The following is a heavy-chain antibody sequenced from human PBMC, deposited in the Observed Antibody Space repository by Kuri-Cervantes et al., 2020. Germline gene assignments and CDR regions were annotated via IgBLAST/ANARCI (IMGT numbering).Heavy chain of an antibody. CDR2: INHRGST. CDR1: GGSFSGYS. V-gene: IGHV4-34*01. Sequence: SQTLSLTCAVNGGSFSGYSWTWIRQPPGKGLEWIGEINHRGSTNYNPSLKSRVTISVDTSKNRFSLKLSSVTAADTAVYYCARAPPRGNWFDPWGQGTLVTVSS. J-gene: IGHJ5*02. CDR3: ARAPPRGNWFDP. D-gene: IGHD3-10*01.